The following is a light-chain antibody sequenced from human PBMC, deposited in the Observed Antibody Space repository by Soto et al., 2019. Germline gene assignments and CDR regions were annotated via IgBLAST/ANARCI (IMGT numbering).Light chain of an antibody. V-gene: IGLV2-14*01. CDR2: EVS. CDR1: SSDVGGYNY. J-gene: IGLJ1*01. Sequence: QSVLTQPASVSGSPGQSITISCTGTSSDVGGYNYVSWYQQHPGKAPKLMLYEVSNRPSGVSNRFSGSKSGNTASLNISGLQGEDEADYYCSAYTSSSTLHVFGTGTELTVL. CDR3: SAYTSSSTLHV.